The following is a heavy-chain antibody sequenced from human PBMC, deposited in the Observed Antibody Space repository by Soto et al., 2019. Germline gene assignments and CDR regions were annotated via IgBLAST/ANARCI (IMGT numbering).Heavy chain of an antibody. D-gene: IGHD3-3*01. V-gene: IGHV1-2*02. CDR3: ARVAYYDFWSGQFDY. CDR2: INPNSGGT. J-gene: IGHJ4*02. CDR1: GHTFTGYY. Sequence: ASVKVSCKASGHTFTGYYMHWVRQAPGQGLEWMGWINPNSGGTNYAQKFQGRVTMTRDTSISTAYMELSRLRSDDTAVYYCARVAYYDFWSGQFDYWGQGTLVTV.